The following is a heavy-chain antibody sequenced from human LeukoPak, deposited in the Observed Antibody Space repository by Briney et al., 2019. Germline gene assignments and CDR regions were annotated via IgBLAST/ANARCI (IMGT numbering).Heavy chain of an antibody. J-gene: IGHJ4*02. CDR3: AKQVPSTVTPAFGY. CDR1: GFTFGNYA. D-gene: IGHD4-17*01. CDR2: IDGSGGST. Sequence: GGSLRLSCAASGFTFGNYAMSWVRQAPGKGLEWVSAIDGSGGSTFYADSVKGRFTISRDNSRDTLYLQMNSLGVEDTAVYHCAKQVPSTVTPAFGYWGQGALVTVSS. V-gene: IGHV3-23*01.